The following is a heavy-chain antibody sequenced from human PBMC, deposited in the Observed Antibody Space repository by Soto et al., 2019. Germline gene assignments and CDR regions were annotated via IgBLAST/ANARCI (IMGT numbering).Heavy chain of an antibody. Sequence: HVQLLQSGAEVKNPGASVNISCKPVGYIFTNIYMHWVRQAPGQGLEWMGQSNPTGDGTDYEQKFRGRLTVTRDTSTSTLYLELSSLRSEDTSVYFCASEYYTGASHSQAFDYRCQGTRVTCSS. CDR3: ASEYYTGASHSQAFDY. CDR2: SNPTGDGT. J-gene: IGHJ4*02. D-gene: IGHD2-8*02. V-gene: IGHV1-46*01. CDR1: GYIFTNIY.